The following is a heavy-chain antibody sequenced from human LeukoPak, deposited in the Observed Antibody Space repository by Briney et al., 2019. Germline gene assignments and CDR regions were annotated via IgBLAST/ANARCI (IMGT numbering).Heavy chain of an antibody. V-gene: IGHV4-30-2*01. J-gene: IGHJ4*02. D-gene: IGHD4-11*01. Sequence: TPSETLSLTCAVSGGSITSGGYSWSWIRQPPGKGLEWIGYIYHSGSTYYNLSLKSRVTISVDRSKNQFSLKLSSVTAADTAVYYCARADSNYFFDYWGQGTLVTVSS. CDR1: GGSITSGGYS. CDR3: ARADSNYFFDY. CDR2: IYHSGST.